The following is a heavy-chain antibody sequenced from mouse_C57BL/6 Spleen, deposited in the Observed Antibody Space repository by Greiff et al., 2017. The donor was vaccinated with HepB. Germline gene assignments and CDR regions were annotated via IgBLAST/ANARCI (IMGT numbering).Heavy chain of an antibody. CDR2: IHPNSGST. J-gene: IGHJ2*01. Sequence: QVQLQQPGAELVKPGASVKLSCKASGYTFTSYWMHWVKQRPGQGLEWIGMIHPNSGSTNYNEKFKSKATLTVDKSSSTAYMQRSSLTSEDSAVYYCARHYDYDERFDYWGQGTTLTVSS. V-gene: IGHV1-64*01. CDR1: GYTFTSYW. CDR3: ARHYDYDERFDY. D-gene: IGHD2-4*01.